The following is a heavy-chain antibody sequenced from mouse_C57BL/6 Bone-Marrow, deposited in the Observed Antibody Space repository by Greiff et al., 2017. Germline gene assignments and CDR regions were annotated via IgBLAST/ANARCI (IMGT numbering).Heavy chain of an antibody. CDR3: ARLWFRSYCDY. D-gene: IGHD2-2*01. J-gene: IGHJ2*01. CDR2: IYPRSGNT. CDR1: GYTFTSYG. V-gene: IGHV1-81*01. Sequence: QVQLQESGAELARPGASVTLSCKASGYTFTSYGISWVKQSTGQGLEWIGEIYPRSGNTYYNEKFKGKATLTADKSSSTAYMELRSLTSEDSAVFFCARLWFRSYCDYWGQGTTLTVSS.